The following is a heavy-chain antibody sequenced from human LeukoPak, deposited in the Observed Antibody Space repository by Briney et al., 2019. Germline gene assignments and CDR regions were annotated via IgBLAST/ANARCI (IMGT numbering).Heavy chain of an antibody. D-gene: IGHD4-11*01. J-gene: IGHJ4*02. Sequence: GGSLRLSCAASGFTFSSYEMNWVRQAPGKGLEWVSYISSSGSTIYYADSVKGRFTISRDNAKNSFYLQMNSLRAEDTAVYYCAKDGEMTTVRGYFDYWGQGTLVTGSS. CDR1: GFTFSSYE. CDR3: AKDGEMTTVRGYFDY. CDR2: ISSSGSTI. V-gene: IGHV3-48*03.